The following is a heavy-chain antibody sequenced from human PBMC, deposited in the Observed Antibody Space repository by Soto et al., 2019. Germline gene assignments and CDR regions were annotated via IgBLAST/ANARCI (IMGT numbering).Heavy chain of an antibody. J-gene: IGHJ6*02. Sequence: QVQLVESGGGVVQPGRSLRLSCAASGFTFSSYGMHWVRQAPGKGLEWVAVIWYDGSNKYYADSVKGRFTISRDNSKNTLYLQMNSLRAEDTAVYYCARDTLATTRGPYYYYYGMDVWGQGTTVTVSS. D-gene: IGHD5-12*01. CDR3: ARDTLATTRGPYYYYYGMDV. CDR1: GFTFSSYG. CDR2: IWYDGSNK. V-gene: IGHV3-33*01.